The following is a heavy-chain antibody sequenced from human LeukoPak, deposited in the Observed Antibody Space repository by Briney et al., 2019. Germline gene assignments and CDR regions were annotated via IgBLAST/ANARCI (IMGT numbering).Heavy chain of an antibody. Sequence: KSGGSLRLSCAASGFTFSSYSMNWVRQAPGKGLEWIGEINHSGSTNYNPSLKSRVTISVDTSKNQFSLKLSSVTAADTAVYYCARTGSSWIADTWGQGTLVTVSS. J-gene: IGHJ4*02. V-gene: IGHV4-34*01. D-gene: IGHD6-13*01. CDR1: GFTFSSYS. CDR3: ARTGSSWIADT. CDR2: INHSGST.